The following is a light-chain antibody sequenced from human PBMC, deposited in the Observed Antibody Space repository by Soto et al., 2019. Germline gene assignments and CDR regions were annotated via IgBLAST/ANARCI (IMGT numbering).Light chain of an antibody. CDR2: RNN. V-gene: IGLV1-47*01. Sequence: QSVLTQQPSASGTPGQGVTISCSGSTSNIGSNYVYWYQQLPGTAPKLLIYRNNQRPSGVPDRFSDYKSGTSASLAISRLRSDEEADYFCATWDESLNGFYVFGTGTKLTVL. J-gene: IGLJ1*01. CDR1: TSNIGSNY. CDR3: ATWDESLNGFYV.